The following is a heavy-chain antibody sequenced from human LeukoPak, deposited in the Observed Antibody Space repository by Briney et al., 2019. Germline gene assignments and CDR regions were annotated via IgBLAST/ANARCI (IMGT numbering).Heavy chain of an antibody. J-gene: IGHJ4*02. D-gene: IGHD3-22*01. CDR1: GFTFSGYW. Sequence: PGGSLRLSCAASGFTFSGYWMTWVRQAPGKGLVWVSRINTDETITTYADSVKGRFTISRDHAKNTLYLQMNSLRAEDTAVYYCARATYYYDSSGYRAVHYFDYWGQGTLVTVSS. CDR2: INTDETIT. V-gene: IGHV3-74*01. CDR3: ARATYYYDSSGYRAVHYFDY.